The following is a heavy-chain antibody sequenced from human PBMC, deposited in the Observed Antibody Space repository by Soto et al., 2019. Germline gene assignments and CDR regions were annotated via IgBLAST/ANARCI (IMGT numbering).Heavy chain of an antibody. CDR3: ARINEYYDILTGYFVQGYYYYMDV. CDR1: SGSISSSNW. V-gene: IGHV4-4*02. Sequence: SETLSLTCAVSSGSISSSNWWSWVRQPPGKGLEWIGEIYHSGSTNYNPSLKSRVTISVDKSKNQFSLKLSSVTAADTAVYYCARINEYYDILTGYFVQGYYYYMDVWGKGTTVTVSS. J-gene: IGHJ6*03. CDR2: IYHSGST. D-gene: IGHD3-9*01.